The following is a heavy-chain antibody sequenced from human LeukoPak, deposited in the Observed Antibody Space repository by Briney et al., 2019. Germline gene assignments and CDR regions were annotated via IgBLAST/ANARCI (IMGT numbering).Heavy chain of an antibody. Sequence: SVKVSCKASGGTFSSYAISWVRQAPGQGLEWMGGIIPIFGTANYAQKFQGRVTITADKSTSTAYMELSSLRSEDTAVYYCARAWLRLNPYFDYWGQGTLVTVSS. CDR3: ARAWLRLNPYFDY. CDR1: GGTFSSYA. J-gene: IGHJ4*02. V-gene: IGHV1-69*06. D-gene: IGHD5-12*01. CDR2: IIPIFGTA.